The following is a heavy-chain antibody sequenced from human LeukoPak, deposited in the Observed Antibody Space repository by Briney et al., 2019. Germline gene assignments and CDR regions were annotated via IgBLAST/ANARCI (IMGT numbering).Heavy chain of an antibody. J-gene: IGHJ4*02. Sequence: GGSLRLSCAASGFTSSSYAMSWVRQAPGKGLEWVSAISGSGGSTYYADSVKGRFTISRDNSKNTLYLQMNSLRAEDTAVYYCAKDKDIVVVPAAKAFDYWGQGTLVTVSS. V-gene: IGHV3-23*01. CDR1: GFTSSSYA. CDR3: AKDKDIVVVPAAKAFDY. CDR2: ISGSGGST. D-gene: IGHD2-2*01.